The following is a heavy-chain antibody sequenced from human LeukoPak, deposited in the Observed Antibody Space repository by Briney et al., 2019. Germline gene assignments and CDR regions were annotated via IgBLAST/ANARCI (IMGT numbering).Heavy chain of an antibody. D-gene: IGHD2-2*01. Sequence: PGGSLRLSCAASGFTFSDYYMSWTRQAPGKGLEWVSYISSSSSYTNYADSVKGRFTISRDNAKNSLYLQMNSLRAEDTAVYYCARDLVVVPAARSYYYYGMDVWGKGTTVTVSS. V-gene: IGHV3-11*06. J-gene: IGHJ6*04. CDR3: ARDLVVVPAARSYYYYGMDV. CDR1: GFTFSDYY. CDR2: ISSSSSYT.